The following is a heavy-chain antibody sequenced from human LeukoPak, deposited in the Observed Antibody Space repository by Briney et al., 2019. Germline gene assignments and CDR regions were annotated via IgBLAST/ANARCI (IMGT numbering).Heavy chain of an antibody. Sequence: GESLKISCKGSGYSSTSYWLGWVRQMPGKGLEWMGSIYPGDSDARYSPSFQGQVTLSADKSSSTAYLQWSSLKASDSATYYCARLLRNIAAGVYYFDYWGQGTLVTVSS. CDR2: IYPGDSDA. CDR3: ARLLRNIAAGVYYFDY. V-gene: IGHV5-51*01. J-gene: IGHJ4*02. CDR1: GYSSTSYW. D-gene: IGHD6-13*01.